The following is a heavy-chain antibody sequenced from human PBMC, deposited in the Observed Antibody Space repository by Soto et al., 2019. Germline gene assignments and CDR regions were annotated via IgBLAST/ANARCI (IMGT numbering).Heavy chain of an antibody. J-gene: IGHJ4*02. CDR1: GGSFTSNNW. V-gene: IGHV4-4*02. D-gene: IGHD1-7*01. Sequence: QVQLQESGPGLVKPSGTLSLTCAVSGGSFTSNNWWTWVRQPPGQGLEWIGEIYRTGSTNYNPSRKSRVTIAIDKSENPFSLTVTSLTAADTAVYYCASRDPGTSVDYWGQGTLVTVSS. CDR3: ASRDPGTSVDY. CDR2: IYRTGST.